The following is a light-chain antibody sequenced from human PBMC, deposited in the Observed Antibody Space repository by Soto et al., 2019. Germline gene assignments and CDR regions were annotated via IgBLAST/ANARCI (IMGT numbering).Light chain of an antibody. V-gene: IGLV2-8*01. CDR3: SSYAGSIKPNYV. CDR1: SSDVGGYNY. CDR2: EVT. J-gene: IGLJ1*01. Sequence: QSALTQPPSASGSPGQSVTISCTGTSSDVGGYNYVSWYQQHPGKAPKLMIYEVTKRPSGVPDRFSGSKSGNTASLTVSGLQAEDEADYYCSSYAGSIKPNYVFGTGTKLTVL.